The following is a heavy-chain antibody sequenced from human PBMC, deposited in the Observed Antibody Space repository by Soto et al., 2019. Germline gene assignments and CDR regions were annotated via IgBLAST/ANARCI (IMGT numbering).Heavy chain of an antibody. D-gene: IGHD6-19*01. Sequence: PSETLSLTCTVSGGSITSSYWSWIRRPPGKGLEWIAYIYDTGISGYTPSTSYNPTLKSRVTISVDTSKNQFSLKLSSVTAADTAVYYCARQQWPPLVDPWGQGTLVTVS. CDR1: GGSITSSY. J-gene: IGHJ5*02. CDR3: ARQQWPPLVDP. CDR2: IYDTGISGYTPST. V-gene: IGHV4-59*01.